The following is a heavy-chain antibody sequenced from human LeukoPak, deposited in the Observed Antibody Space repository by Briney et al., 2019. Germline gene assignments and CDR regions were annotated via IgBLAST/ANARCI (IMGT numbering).Heavy chain of an antibody. Sequence: SETLSLTCTVSGGSISSYYWSWIRQPPGKGLEWIGYIYYSGSTNYNPSLKSRVTISVDTSKNQFSLKLSSVTAADTAVYYCARVGFLEWLARPYYYMDVWGKGTTVTVSS. CDR2: IYYSGST. J-gene: IGHJ6*03. D-gene: IGHD3-3*01. V-gene: IGHV4-59*01. CDR3: ARVGFLEWLARPYYYMDV. CDR1: GGSISSYY.